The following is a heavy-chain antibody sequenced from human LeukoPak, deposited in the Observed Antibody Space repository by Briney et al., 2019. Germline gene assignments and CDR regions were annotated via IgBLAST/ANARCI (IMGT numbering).Heavy chain of an antibody. J-gene: IGHJ4*02. CDR2: ISGSGGST. CDR3: AKDPRVGSRVATPCH. V-gene: IGHV3-23*01. D-gene: IGHD5-24*01. Sequence: SGGSLRLSCAASGFTFTSYAMSWVRQAPGKGLEWVSAISGSGGSTYYADSVKGRFTISGDNSKSTLFLQMNSLRAEDTAVYYCAKDPRVGSRVATPCHWGQGTLVTVSS. CDR1: GFTFTSYA.